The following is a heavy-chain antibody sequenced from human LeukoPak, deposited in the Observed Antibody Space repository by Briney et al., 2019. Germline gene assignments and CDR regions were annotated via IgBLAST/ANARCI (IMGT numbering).Heavy chain of an antibody. V-gene: IGHV1-46*01. J-gene: IGHJ4*02. CDR1: GYTFTSYY. D-gene: IGHD4-17*01. CDR3: ARDWYGDYFDY. CDR2: INPSGGST. Sequence: ASVKVSCKASGYTFTSYYMHWVRQAPGQGLEWMGIINPSGGSTSYAQKFQGRVTMTRDTSISTAYMELSRLRSDDTAVYYCARDWYGDYFDYWGQGTLVTVSS.